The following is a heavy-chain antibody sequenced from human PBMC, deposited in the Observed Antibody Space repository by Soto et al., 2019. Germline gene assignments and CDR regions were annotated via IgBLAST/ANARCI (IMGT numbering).Heavy chain of an antibody. CDR2: SNHSGST. CDR3: ARAGVRIVGATIYYYYGMDV. CDR1: GGSFSGYY. D-gene: IGHD1-26*01. J-gene: IGHJ6*02. Sequence: SETLSLTCAVYGGSFSGYYWSWIRQPPGKGLEWIGESNHSGSTNYNPSLKSRVTISVDTSKNQFSLKLSSVTAADTAVYYRARAGVRIVGATIYYYYGMDVWGQGTTVTV. V-gene: IGHV4-34*01.